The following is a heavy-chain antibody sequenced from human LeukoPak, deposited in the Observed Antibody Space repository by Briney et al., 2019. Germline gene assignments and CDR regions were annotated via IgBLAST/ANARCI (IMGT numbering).Heavy chain of an antibody. CDR2: IWYGGSNK. V-gene: IGHV3-33*08. J-gene: IGHJ6*03. CDR3: ATTFDFWSGYSDYYYYMDV. Sequence: GGSLRLSCTASGFTFSSYGMHWVRQAPGKGLEWVAVIWYGGSNKYYADSVKGRFTISRDNSKNTLYLQMNSLRAEDTAVYYCATTFDFWSGYSDYYYYMDVWGKGTTVTVSS. CDR1: GFTFSSYG. D-gene: IGHD3-3*01.